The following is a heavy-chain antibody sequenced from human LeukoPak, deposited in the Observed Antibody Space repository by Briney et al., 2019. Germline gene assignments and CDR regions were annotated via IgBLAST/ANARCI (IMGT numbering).Heavy chain of an antibody. Sequence: GGSLRLSCAASGFTFSSYSMNWVRQAPGKGLEWVSYISSSSSTIYYADSVKGRFTISRDNSKNTLYLQMNSLRAEDTAVYYCARVGGYYDSSGYYLEKLYYGMDVWGQGTTVTVSS. V-gene: IGHV3-48*01. J-gene: IGHJ6*02. CDR2: ISSSSSTI. D-gene: IGHD3-22*01. CDR1: GFTFSSYS. CDR3: ARVGGYYDSSGYYLEKLYYGMDV.